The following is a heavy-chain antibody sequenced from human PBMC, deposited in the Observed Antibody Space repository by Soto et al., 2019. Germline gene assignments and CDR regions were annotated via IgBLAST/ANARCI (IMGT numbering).Heavy chain of an antibody. Sequence: GGSLRLSCAASGFTFSSYAMSWVRQGPGKGLEWVSAISGSGGSTYYADSVKGRFTISRDNSKNTLYLQMNSLRAEDTAVYYCAKDPRFRVLNYYSYYFDYWGQGTLVTVSS. CDR1: GFTFSSYA. CDR3: AKDPRFRVLNYYSYYFDY. CDR2: ISGSGGST. D-gene: IGHD3-22*01. V-gene: IGHV3-23*01. J-gene: IGHJ4*02.